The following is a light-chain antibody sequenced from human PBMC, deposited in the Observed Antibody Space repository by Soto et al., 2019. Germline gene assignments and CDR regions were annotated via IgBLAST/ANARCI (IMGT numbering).Light chain of an antibody. CDR1: QSVSSK. J-gene: IGKJ5*01. CDR3: QQYNTWPPIT. CDR2: GAS. V-gene: IGKV3-15*01. Sequence: EIVLTQSPATLSLSPGERATLSCRASQSVSSKLAWYQQKPGQAPRLLIYGASTRATGIPARFSGSGSGTEFTLTISSLQSEDFAVYYCQQYNTWPPITFGQGTRLEI.